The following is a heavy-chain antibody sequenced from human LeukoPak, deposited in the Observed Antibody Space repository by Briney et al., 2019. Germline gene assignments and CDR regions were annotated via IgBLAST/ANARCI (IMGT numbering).Heavy chain of an antibody. D-gene: IGHD2-15*01. CDR1: GYTLPELS. V-gene: IGHV1-24*01. J-gene: IGHJ4*02. CDR3: AANPVLEYCGGGSCYPFEY. Sequence: ASVKVSCKVSGYTLPELSMHWVRQIPGKGLEWMGRYDPEEGETVYARKFQGRVTLTEDTSTDTAYLDLSGLRSDDTAVYYCAANPVLEYCGGGSCYPFEYWGQGTLVIVSS. CDR2: YDPEEGET.